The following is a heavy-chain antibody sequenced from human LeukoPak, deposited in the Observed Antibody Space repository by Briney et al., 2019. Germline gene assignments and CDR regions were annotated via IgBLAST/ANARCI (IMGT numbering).Heavy chain of an antibody. J-gene: IGHJ6*04. V-gene: IGHV3-23*01. D-gene: IGHD6-19*01. CDR1: GFTFSSYS. Sequence: GGSLRLSCAASGFTFSSYSMSWVRQAPGKGLEWVADISGSGGSTYYADSVKGRFTISRDNSKNTLYLQMNSLRAEDTAVYYCAKNIAVAGTNYYYGMDVWGKGTTVTVSS. CDR3: AKNIAVAGTNYYYGMDV. CDR2: ISGSGGST.